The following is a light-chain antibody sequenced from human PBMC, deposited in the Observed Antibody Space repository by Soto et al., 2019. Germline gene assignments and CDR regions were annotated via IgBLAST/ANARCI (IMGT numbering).Light chain of an antibody. J-gene: IGKJ2*01. CDR1: QSVGSN. CDR3: QHYTQWPRFT. V-gene: IGKV3-15*01. CDR2: SSS. Sequence: EIVMTQSPVTLSVSPGERATLSCGASQSVGSNLAWYQQKPGQAPRLLVFSSSTRATDVPARFTGSGSGTEFTLTVSSLQSEDVAVYFCQHYTQWPRFTFGQGTRLEIK.